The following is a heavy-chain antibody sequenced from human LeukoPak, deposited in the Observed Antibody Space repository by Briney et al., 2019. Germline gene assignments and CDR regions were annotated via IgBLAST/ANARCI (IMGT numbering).Heavy chain of an antibody. CDR1: GYTFTGYY. D-gene: IGHD3-16*02. J-gene: IGHJ4*02. CDR2: INPNSGGT. Sequence: ASVKVSCKASGYTFTGYYMHWVRQAPGQGLEWMGWINPNSGGTNYAQKFQGWVTMTRDTSISTAYMELSRLRSDDTAVYYCARGGVGDYVWGSYRYTFDYWGQGTLVNVSS. V-gene: IGHV1-2*04. CDR3: ARGGVGDYVWGSYRYTFDY.